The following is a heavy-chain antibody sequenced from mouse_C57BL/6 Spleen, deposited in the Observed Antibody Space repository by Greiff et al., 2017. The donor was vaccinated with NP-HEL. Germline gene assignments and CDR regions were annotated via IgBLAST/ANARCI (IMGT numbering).Heavy chain of an antibody. CDR2: ISGGGGNT. Sequence: EVKVVESGGGLVKPGGSLKLSCAASGFTFSSYTMSWVRQTPEKRLEWVATISGGGGNTYYPDSVKGRFTISRDNAKNTLYLQMSSLRSEDTALYYCARRITGAYAMDYWGQGTSVTVSS. CDR1: GFTFSSYT. J-gene: IGHJ4*01. CDR3: ARRITGAYAMDY. D-gene: IGHD1-1*01. V-gene: IGHV5-9*01.